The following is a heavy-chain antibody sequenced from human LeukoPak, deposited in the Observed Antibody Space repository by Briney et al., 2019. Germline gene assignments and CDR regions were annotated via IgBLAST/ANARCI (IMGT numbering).Heavy chain of an antibody. Sequence: SGPALFNPAQALTLTCTFSGFSLSTSGMCVSWIRQPPGKALEWLVRIDWDDDKYYSTSLKTRLTISKDTSKNQVVLTMTSMDPVDTATYYCARILLVGATKLHAFDIWGQGTMVTVSS. CDR3: ARILLVGATKLHAFDI. CDR2: IDWDDDK. CDR1: GFSLSTSGMC. J-gene: IGHJ3*02. D-gene: IGHD1-26*01. V-gene: IGHV2-70*11.